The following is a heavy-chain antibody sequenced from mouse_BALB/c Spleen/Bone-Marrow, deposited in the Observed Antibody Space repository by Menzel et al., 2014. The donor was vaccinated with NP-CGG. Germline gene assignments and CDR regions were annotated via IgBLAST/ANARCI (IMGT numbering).Heavy chain of an antibody. Sequence: DVMLVESGGGLVKPGGSLKLSCAASGFTFSSYAMSWVRQTPEKRLEWVATISSGGSYTYYPDSVKGRFTISRDNAKNSLYLQMSSLKSEDTAMYFCARGLYYVAYGPGFAYWGQGTLVTVSA. CDR3: ARGLYYVAYGPGFAY. V-gene: IGHV5-9-1*01. D-gene: IGHD2-13*01. J-gene: IGHJ3*01. CDR1: GFTFSSYA. CDR2: ISSGGSYT.